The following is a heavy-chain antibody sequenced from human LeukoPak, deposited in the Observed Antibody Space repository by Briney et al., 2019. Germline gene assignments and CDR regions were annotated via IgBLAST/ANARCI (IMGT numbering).Heavy chain of an antibody. CDR1: GFTFSSYS. CDR2: ISSSSSYI. V-gene: IGHV3-21*01. Sequence: GGSLRLSCAASGFTFSSYSMNWVRQAPGKGLEWVSSISSSSSYIYYADSVKGRFTISRDNSKNTLYLQMNSLRGEDTAVYYCAKDIGSGWFFDYWGQGTLVTVSS. J-gene: IGHJ4*02. D-gene: IGHD6-19*01. CDR3: AKDIGSGWFFDY.